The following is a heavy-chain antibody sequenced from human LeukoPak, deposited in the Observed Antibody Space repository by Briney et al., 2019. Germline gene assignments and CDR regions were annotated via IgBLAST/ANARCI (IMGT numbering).Heavy chain of an antibody. D-gene: IGHD2-2*01. V-gene: IGHV3-7*03. CDR1: GFTFSSYW. Sequence: GGSLRLSCAASGFTFSSYWMSWVRQAPGKGLEWVASIKQDGSETYYVDSVKGRFTISRDNAKNLVYLQMNSLRAEDTAVYYCAKGGRYCSSTSCRYYYYYMDVWGKGTTVTISS. CDR3: AKGGRYCSSTSCRYYYYYMDV. CDR2: IKQDGSET. J-gene: IGHJ6*03.